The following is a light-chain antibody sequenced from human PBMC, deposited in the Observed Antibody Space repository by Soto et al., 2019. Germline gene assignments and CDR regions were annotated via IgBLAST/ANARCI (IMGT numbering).Light chain of an antibody. CDR3: QQYYIYPPT. CDR1: QSIGTY. J-gene: IGKJ4*01. Sequence: AIRMTQSPSSFSASTGDRVTITCRASQSIGTYLAWYQQIPGRAPKLLIFAASTLQRGVPSRFNGSGSGTDFTLTISCLQSEDFATYYCQQYYIYPPTVGGGTKVDSK. CDR2: AAS. V-gene: IGKV1-8*01.